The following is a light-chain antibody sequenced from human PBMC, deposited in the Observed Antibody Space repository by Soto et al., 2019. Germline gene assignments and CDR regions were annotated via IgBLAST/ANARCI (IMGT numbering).Light chain of an antibody. CDR2: AAS. CDR3: QQSYSSPPT. CDR1: QSISNH. J-gene: IGKJ1*01. V-gene: IGKV1-39*01. Sequence: DIQLTQSPSSLSASLGDRVTITCQASQSISNHLNWYQQKPGKAPKLLIFAASSLQSGVPSRFSGSRSGPDFTLTISSLQPEDFATYYCQQSYSSPPTFGQGTKVEIK.